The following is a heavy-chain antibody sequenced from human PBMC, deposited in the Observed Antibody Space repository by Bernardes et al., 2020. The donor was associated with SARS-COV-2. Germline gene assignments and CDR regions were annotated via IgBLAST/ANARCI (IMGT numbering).Heavy chain of an antibody. CDR3: AKDNRTPDY. Sequence: SATPPLTCPVSRYSIRSGHYRGWLRQPPGRPPYCIGHIHRSGQTHYTPPLKSRVTISVHMSKNQLSLKLTSVTAADTAVYYCAKDNRTPDYWGQGSLVTVSS. V-gene: IGHV4-38-2*02. CDR2: IHRSGQT. CDR1: RYSIRSGHY. J-gene: IGHJ4*02.